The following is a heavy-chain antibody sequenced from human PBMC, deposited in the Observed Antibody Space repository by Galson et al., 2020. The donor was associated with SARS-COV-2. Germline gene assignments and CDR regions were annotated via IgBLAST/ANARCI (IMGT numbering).Heavy chain of an antibody. CDR2: IYPGDSDT. CDR3: ARQAPSPPGYRSGWYDFDY. V-gene: IGHV5-51*01. D-gene: IGHD6-13*01. Sequence: GESLKISCKGSGYSFTSYWIGWVRQMPGKGLEWMGIIYPGDSDTRYSPSFQGQVTISADKSISTAYLQWSSLKASDTAMYYCARQAPSPPGYRSGWYDFDYWGQGTLVTVSS. CDR1: GYSFTSYW. J-gene: IGHJ4*02.